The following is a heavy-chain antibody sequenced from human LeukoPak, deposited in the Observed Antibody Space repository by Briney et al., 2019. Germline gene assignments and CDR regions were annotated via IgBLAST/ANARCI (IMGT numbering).Heavy chain of an antibody. CDR2: ISYDGSNK. V-gene: IGHV3-30*04. CDR1: GFTLSNYA. J-gene: IGHJ4*02. CDR3: ARDYIQGGYSYGADY. D-gene: IGHD5-18*01. Sequence: GGSLRLSCAASGFTLSNYAMHWVRQAPGKGLEWVTVISYDGSNKYYADSVKGRFTISRDNSKNTLYLQVNSLRPEDTAVYYCARDYIQGGYSYGADYWGQGTLVTVSS.